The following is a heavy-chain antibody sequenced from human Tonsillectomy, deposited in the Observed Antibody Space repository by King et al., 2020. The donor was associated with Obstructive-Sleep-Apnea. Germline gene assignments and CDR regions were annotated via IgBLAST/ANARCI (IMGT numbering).Heavy chain of an antibody. J-gene: IGHJ4*02. Sequence: VQLVESGGGLERPGGSLRLSCAASGFTFSDAWMSWVRQAPGKWLEWVGRIKSKADGGTIDYAAPVKGRFTISRDDSKNTLYMQMSGLKIDATAVYYCTTGRSYSTLRGVDMWGYFDSWGQGTLVTVSS. CDR3: TTGRSYSTLRGVDMWGYFDS. CDR2: IKSKADGGTI. D-gene: IGHD3-10*01. V-gene: IGHV3-15*01. CDR1: GFTFSDAW.